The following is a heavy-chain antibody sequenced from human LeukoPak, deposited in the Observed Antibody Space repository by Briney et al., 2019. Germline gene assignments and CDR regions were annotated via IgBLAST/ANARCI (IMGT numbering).Heavy chain of an antibody. Sequence: SETLSLTCTVSGGSISSSSYYWGWIRQPPGKGLEWIGSIYYSGSTYYNPSLKSRVTISVDTSKNQFSLKLSSVTAADTAVYYCARAYSSGWYFDYWGQGTLVTVSS. V-gene: IGHV4-39*01. CDR3: ARAYSSGWYFDY. J-gene: IGHJ4*02. CDR1: GGSISSSSYY. CDR2: IYYSGST. D-gene: IGHD6-19*01.